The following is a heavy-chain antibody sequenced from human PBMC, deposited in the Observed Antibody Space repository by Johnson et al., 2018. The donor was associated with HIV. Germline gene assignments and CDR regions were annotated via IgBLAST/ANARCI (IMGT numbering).Heavy chain of an antibody. J-gene: IGHJ3*02. CDR1: GFTFDDYA. V-gene: IGHV3-20*04. CDR2: INWNGGST. D-gene: IGHD3-22*01. CDR3: AREGVMIVVVPHAFDI. Sequence: VQLVESGGGLVQPGRSLRLSCAASGFTFDDYAMHWVRQAPGKGLEWVSGINWNGGSTGYADSVKGRFTISRDNAKNSLYLQMNSLRAEDTALYYCAREGVMIVVVPHAFDIWGQGTMVTVSS.